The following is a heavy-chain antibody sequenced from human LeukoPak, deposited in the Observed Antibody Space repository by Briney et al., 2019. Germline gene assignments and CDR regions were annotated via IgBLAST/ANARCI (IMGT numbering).Heavy chain of an antibody. CDR3: ARGGHAGKEYYFDY. CDR1: GYTFTSYD. V-gene: IGHV1-8*03. J-gene: IGHJ4*02. CDR2: MNPNSVNT. Sequence: GASVKVSCKASGYTFTSYDINWVRQATGQGLEWMGWMNPNSVNTGYAQKFQGRVTITWNTSISTAYMELSSLRSEDTAVYYCARGGHAGKEYYFDYWGQGTLVTVSS. D-gene: IGHD3-10*01.